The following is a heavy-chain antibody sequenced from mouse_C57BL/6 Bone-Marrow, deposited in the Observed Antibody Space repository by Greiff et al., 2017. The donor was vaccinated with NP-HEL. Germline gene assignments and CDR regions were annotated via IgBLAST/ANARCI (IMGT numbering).Heavy chain of an antibody. CDR1: GFNIKDDY. V-gene: IGHV14-4*01. Sequence: VQLKHSGAELVRPGASVKLSCTVSGFNIKDDYMHWVKQRPEQGLEWIGWIDPENGDTEYASKFQGKATITADTSSNTAYLQLSSLTSEDTAVYYGTTGGSSPYAMDYWGQGTSVTVSS. J-gene: IGHJ4*01. CDR2: IDPENGDT. CDR3: TTGGSSPYAMDY. D-gene: IGHD1-1*01.